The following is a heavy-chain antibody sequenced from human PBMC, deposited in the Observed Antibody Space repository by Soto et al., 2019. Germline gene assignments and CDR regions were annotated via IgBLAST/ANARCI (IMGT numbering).Heavy chain of an antibody. CDR3: ARGKFYAFDI. J-gene: IGHJ3*02. Sequence: QVQLQESGPGLVKPSGTLSLTCAVSGVSISIPNWWAWVRQAPGKGLEWIGEIDHSGTTNYNPSLNSRVIISLDRSKDQFSLRLSSGAAADTAVYFCARGKFYAFDIWGQGTMVTVSS. CDR1: GVSISIPNW. CDR2: IDHSGTT. V-gene: IGHV4-4*02.